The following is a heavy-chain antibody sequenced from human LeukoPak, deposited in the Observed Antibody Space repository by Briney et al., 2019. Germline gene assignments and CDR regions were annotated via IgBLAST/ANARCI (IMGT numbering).Heavy chain of an antibody. Sequence: SEALSLTCAVSGYSISSGYYWGWIRQPPGKGLEWIGSIYHSGSTYYNPSLKSRVTISVDTSKNQFSLKLSSVTAADTAVYYCARRAGHDFWSGYFDWGEGTLVTVSS. D-gene: IGHD3-3*01. CDR1: GYSISSGYY. CDR2: IYHSGST. CDR3: ARRAGHDFWSGYFD. V-gene: IGHV4-38-2*01. J-gene: IGHJ4*02.